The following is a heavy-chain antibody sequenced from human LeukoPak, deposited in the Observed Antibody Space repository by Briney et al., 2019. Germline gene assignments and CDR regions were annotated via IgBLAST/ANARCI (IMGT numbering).Heavy chain of an antibody. D-gene: IGHD3-22*01. J-gene: IGHJ4*02. CDR2: ISSNGGST. CDR3: AKGPTYDSLPYYFDY. Sequence: RGSLRLSCSASGFTFSYYAMPWVRQAAGKGMEFVSGISSNGGSTYYADSLKGRFTVSRDNSNNTLYLQMSSLRAEDTAIYYCAKGPTYDSLPYYFDYWGQGTLVTVSP. CDR1: GFTFSYYA. V-gene: IGHV3-64D*09.